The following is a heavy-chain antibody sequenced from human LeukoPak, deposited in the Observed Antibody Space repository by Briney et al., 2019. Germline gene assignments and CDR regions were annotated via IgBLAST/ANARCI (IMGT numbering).Heavy chain of an antibody. Sequence: SETLSLTCAVYGGSFSGYYWSWLRQPPGKGLEWIGEINHSGSTNYNPSLKSRVTISVDTSKNQFSLKLSSVTAADTAVYYCARLPAAIIHYYYGMDVWGQGTTVTVSS. V-gene: IGHV4-34*01. CDR2: INHSGST. CDR1: GGSFSGYY. CDR3: ARLPAAIIHYYYGMDV. J-gene: IGHJ6*02. D-gene: IGHD2-2*02.